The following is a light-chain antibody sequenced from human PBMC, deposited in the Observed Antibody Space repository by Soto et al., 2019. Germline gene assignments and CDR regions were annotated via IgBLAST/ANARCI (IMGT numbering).Light chain of an antibody. V-gene: IGLV2-11*01. CDR2: DVS. Sequence: QSALTQPRSVSGSPGQSVTISCTGTSSDVGGYDFVSWYQQHPGKAPKLMISDVSKRPSGVPDRFSGSKSGNTASLTISGLQAEDEADYYCSSYTTSSTLVFGTGTKVTVL. CDR3: SSYTTSSTLV. J-gene: IGLJ1*01. CDR1: SSDVGGYDF.